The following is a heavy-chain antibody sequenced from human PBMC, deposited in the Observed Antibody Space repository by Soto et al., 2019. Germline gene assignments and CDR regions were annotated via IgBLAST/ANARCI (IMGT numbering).Heavy chain of an antibody. CDR3: AREDLGLRFLDGNSHMDV. D-gene: IGHD3-3*01. CDR2: INSDGSST. CDR1: GFTFSGYW. V-gene: IGHV3-74*01. J-gene: IGHJ6*02. Sequence: GGSLRLSCAASGFTFSGYWMHWVRQAPGRGLVWVSRINSDGSSTRNADSVKGRFTISRDNARNTLYLQMNSLRAEDTAVYYCAREDLGLRFLDGNSHMDVWGQGTTVTVSS.